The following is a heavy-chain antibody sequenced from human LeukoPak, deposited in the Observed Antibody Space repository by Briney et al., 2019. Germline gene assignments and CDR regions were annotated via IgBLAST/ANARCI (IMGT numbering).Heavy chain of an antibody. Sequence: GGSLRLSCAASGFTFNSYAMSWVRQAPGKGLEWVSAIVGDTVTFYTDSVKGRFTISRDNSKNTLYLQMNGLRAEDMAIYYCAKGSAQWELYDYWGQGTLVTVSS. J-gene: IGHJ4*02. CDR2: IVGDTVT. CDR1: GFTFNSYA. D-gene: IGHD4-23*01. V-gene: IGHV3-23*01. CDR3: AKGSAQWELYDY.